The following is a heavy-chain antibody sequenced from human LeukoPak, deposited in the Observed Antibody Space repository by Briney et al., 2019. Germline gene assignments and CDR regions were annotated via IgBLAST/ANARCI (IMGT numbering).Heavy chain of an antibody. V-gene: IGHV3-21*01. D-gene: IGHD1-26*01. CDR2: ISSSSSYI. J-gene: IGHJ4*02. Sequence: GGSLRLSCAASGFTFSSYSMNWVRQAPGKGLEWVSSISSSSSYIYYADLVKGRFTISRDNAKNSLYLQMNSLRAEDTAVYYCAREVVGSGSYYDYWGQGTLVTVSS. CDR3: AREVVGSGSYYDY. CDR1: GFTFSSYS.